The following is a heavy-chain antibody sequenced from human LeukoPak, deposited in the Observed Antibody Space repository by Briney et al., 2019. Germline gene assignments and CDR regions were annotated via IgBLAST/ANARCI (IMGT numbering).Heavy chain of an antibody. CDR1: GGSISSSNYY. J-gene: IGHJ4*02. V-gene: IGHV4-61*02. D-gene: IGHD6-13*01. CDR3: ARAYRESSSWYYFDY. CDR2: IYTSGST. Sequence: PSETLSLTCTVSGGSISSSNYYLSWIRQPAGKGLEWIGRIYTSGSTNYNPSLKSRVTMSVDTSKNQFSLKLSSVTAADTAVYYCARAYRESSSWYYFDYWGQGTLVTVSS.